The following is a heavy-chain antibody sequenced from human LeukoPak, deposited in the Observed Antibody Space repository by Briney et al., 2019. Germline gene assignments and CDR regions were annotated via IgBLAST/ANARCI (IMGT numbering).Heavy chain of an antibody. Sequence: SETLSLTCTVSGGAINSRRYYWGWIGQPPGKGLEWIGTVSYSESTYYTSSLKSRVSISVDTSKNQFSLKLSSVTAADTAVYYCARVSYLVAPAPFDYWGQGTLVTVYS. J-gene: IGHJ4*02. CDR1: GGAINSRRYY. D-gene: IGHD2-15*01. CDR2: VSYSEST. V-gene: IGHV4-39*07. CDR3: ARVSYLVAPAPFDY.